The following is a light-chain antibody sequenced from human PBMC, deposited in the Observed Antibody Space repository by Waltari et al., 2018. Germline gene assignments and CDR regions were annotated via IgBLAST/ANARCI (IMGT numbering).Light chain of an antibody. J-gene: IGKJ1*01. CDR1: QSILYNSNDKNY. V-gene: IGKV4-1*01. CDR3: QQYYSRRT. Sequence: IVMTQSPDSLAVSLGERATINCKSSQSILYNSNDKNYLAWYQQKPGQPPKLLIYWASTRESGVPYRFSGNGSGTDFTLTISSLQAEDVAVYYCQQYYSRRTFGQGTKVEI. CDR2: WAS.